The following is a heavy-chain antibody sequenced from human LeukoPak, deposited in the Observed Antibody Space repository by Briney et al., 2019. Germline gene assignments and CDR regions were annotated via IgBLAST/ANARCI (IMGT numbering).Heavy chain of an antibody. D-gene: IGHD1-14*01. Sequence: ASVKVSCKASGYTFTSYGISWVRQAPGQGLEWMGWISAYNGNTNYAQKLQGRVTMTTDTSTSTAYMELRSLRSDDTAVYYCARDLGRVQPEPFDPWGQGTLVTVSS. V-gene: IGHV1-18*04. CDR2: ISAYNGNT. CDR3: ARDLGRVQPEPFDP. J-gene: IGHJ5*02. CDR1: GYTFTSYG.